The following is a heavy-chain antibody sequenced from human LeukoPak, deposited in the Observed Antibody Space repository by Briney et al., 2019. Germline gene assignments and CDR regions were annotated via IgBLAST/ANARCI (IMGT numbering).Heavy chain of an antibody. CDR1: GFPFRSNG. CDR2: IWYDGSNK. J-gene: IGHJ4*02. CDR3: ARVHLSSSPYFDY. D-gene: IGHD6-6*01. V-gene: IGHV3-33*08. Sequence: GGPLSLSCAASGFPFRSNGMHWARQAPGKGLEGVAVIWYDGSNKYYADSVKGRFTISRDNSKNTLYLQMNSLRAEDTAVYYCARVHLSSSPYFDYWGQGTLVTVSS.